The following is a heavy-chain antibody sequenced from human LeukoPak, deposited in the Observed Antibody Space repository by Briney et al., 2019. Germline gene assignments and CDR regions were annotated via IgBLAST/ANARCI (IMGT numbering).Heavy chain of an antibody. CDR2: IYSGGTT. CDR1: GFTVSSNY. J-gene: IGHJ4*02. Sequence: GGSLRLSCAASGFTVSSNYMSWVRQAPGKGLEWVSVIYSGGTTLYAAPVEGRFTISRDNAKNSLYLQMNSLRAEDTAVYYCARDVHRELIWVGADGGAIWGQGTLVTVSS. CDR3: ARDVHRELIWVGADGGAI. D-gene: IGHD1-26*01. V-gene: IGHV3-66*01.